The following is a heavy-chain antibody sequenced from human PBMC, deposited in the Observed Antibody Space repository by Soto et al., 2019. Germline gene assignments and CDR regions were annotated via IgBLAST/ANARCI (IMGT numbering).Heavy chain of an antibody. CDR2: IYSSGGT. D-gene: IGHD6-19*01. J-gene: IGHJ4*02. V-gene: IGHV4-4*09. CDR3: ARYDSSGWFDF. Sequence: PSETLSLTCTVSGGSISRFYWTWIRQPPGKGLEWIGHIYSSGGTQYNNPPLKSRTTMSVDTSKNQFSLKLSSVTAADTAVYYCARYDSSGWFDFWGQGTLVTVSS. CDR1: GGSISRFY.